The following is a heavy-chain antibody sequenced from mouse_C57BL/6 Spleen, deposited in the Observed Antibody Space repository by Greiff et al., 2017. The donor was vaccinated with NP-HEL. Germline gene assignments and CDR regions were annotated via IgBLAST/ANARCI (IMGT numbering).Heavy chain of an antibody. CDR3: ARGGNYDYYAMDY. CDR1: GFTFSDYG. V-gene: IGHV5-17*01. J-gene: IGHJ4*01. CDR2: ISSGSSTI. Sequence: EVHLVESGGGLVKPGGSLKLSCAASGFTFSDYGMHWVRQAPEKGLEWVAYISSGSSTIYYADTVKGRFTISRDNAKNTLFLQMTSLRSEDTAMYYCARGGNYDYYAMDYWGQGTSVTVSS. D-gene: IGHD2-1*01.